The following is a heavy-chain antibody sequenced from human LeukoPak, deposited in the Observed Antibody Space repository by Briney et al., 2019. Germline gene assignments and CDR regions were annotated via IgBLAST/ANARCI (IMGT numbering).Heavy chain of an antibody. J-gene: IGHJ4*02. D-gene: IGHD3-10*01. CDR1: GFTSSSYS. V-gene: IGHV3-48*04. CDR3: ARAPSLLWFGELEH. CDR2: ISSSSSTI. Sequence: GGSLRLSCAASGFTSSSYSMNWVRQAPGKGLEWVSYISSSSSTIYYADSVKGRFTISRDNAKNSLYLQMNSLRAEDTAVYYCARAPSLLWFGELEHWGQGTLVTVSS.